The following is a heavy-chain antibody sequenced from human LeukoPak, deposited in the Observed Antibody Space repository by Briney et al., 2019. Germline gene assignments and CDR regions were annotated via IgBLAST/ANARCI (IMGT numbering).Heavy chain of an antibody. V-gene: IGHV1-2*02. CDR1: GYTFTSYG. CDR3: ARDRSSGSPGAFDI. CDR2: INPNSGGT. J-gene: IGHJ3*02. D-gene: IGHD1-26*01. Sequence: ASVKVSCKASGYTFTSYGISWVRQAPGQGLEWMGWINPNSGGTNYAQKFQGRVTMTRDTSISTAYMELSRLRSDDTAVYYCARDRSSGSPGAFDIWGQGTMVTVSS.